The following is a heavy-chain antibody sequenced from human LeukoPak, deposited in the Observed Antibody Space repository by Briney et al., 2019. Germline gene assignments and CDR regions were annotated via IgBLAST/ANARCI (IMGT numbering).Heavy chain of an antibody. D-gene: IGHD1-26*01. J-gene: IGHJ6*02. V-gene: IGHV1-69*13. Sequence: SVKVSCKASGGTFSSYAISWVRQAPGQGLEWMGGIIPIFGTANYAQKFQGRVTITADESTSTAYMELSSLRSEDTAVYYCARGRPKSGSYYYYYYYGMDVWGQGTTVTVSS. CDR3: ARGRPKSGSYYYYYYYGMDV. CDR1: GGTFSSYA. CDR2: IIPIFGTA.